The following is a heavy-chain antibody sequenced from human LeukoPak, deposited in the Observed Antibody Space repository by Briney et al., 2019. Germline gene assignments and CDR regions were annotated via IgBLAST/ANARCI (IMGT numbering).Heavy chain of an antibody. CDR3: ARGYCSGGSCNTFDY. V-gene: IGHV3-66*01. Sequence: PGGSLRLSCAASGFXVSSNYISWVRQAPGQGLEWVSLFYSGGTTYYADSVKGKFTISRDKSKNTVYLQMNSLRAEDTAVYYCARGYCSGGSCNTFDYWGQGTLVTVSS. CDR2: FYSGGTT. CDR1: GFXVSSNY. J-gene: IGHJ4*02. D-gene: IGHD2-15*01.